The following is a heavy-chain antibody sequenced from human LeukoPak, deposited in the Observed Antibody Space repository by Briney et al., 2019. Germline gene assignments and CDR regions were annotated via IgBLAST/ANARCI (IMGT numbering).Heavy chain of an antibody. Sequence: GGSLRLSCAASGFTFSSYSMNWVRQAPGKGLEWVSSISSSSSYIYYADSVKGRFTISRDNAKNTLYLQMSSLRAEDTAVYYCARKAAPEFDYWGQGTLVTVSS. V-gene: IGHV3-21*01. CDR3: ARKAAPEFDY. D-gene: IGHD6-6*01. J-gene: IGHJ4*02. CDR1: GFTFSSYS. CDR2: ISSSSSYI.